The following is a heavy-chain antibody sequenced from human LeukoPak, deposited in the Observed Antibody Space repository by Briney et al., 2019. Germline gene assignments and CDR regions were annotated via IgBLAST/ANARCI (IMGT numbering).Heavy chain of an antibody. Sequence: PGGSLRLSCAASGFTFSNAWMSWVRQAPGKGLEWVAFIRYDGSNKYYADSVKGRFTISRDNSKNTLYLQMNSLRAEDTAVYYCAKAYDSSVWGQGTLVTVSS. CDR3: AKAYDSSV. V-gene: IGHV3-30*02. J-gene: IGHJ4*02. CDR1: GFTFSNAW. D-gene: IGHD3-22*01. CDR2: IRYDGSNK.